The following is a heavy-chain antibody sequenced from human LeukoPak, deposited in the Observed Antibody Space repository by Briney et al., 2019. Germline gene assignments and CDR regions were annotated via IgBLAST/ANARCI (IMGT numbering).Heavy chain of an antibody. V-gene: IGHV1-2*02. CDR2: INPNSGGT. CDR3: AREPYCSSISCPFDP. Sequence: ASVKVSCKVSGYTLTELSMHWVRQAPGQGLEWMGWINPNSGGTNYAEKFQGRVTMTRDTSISTAYMELSRLRSDDTAVYYCAREPYCSSISCPFDPWGQGTLVTVSS. J-gene: IGHJ5*02. CDR1: GYTLTELS. D-gene: IGHD2-2*01.